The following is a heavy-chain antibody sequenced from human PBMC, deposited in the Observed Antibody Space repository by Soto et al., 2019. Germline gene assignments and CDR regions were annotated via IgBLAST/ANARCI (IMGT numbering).Heavy chain of an antibody. Sequence: QLQLQESGSGLVKPSQTLSLTCAVSGGSISSGGYSWSWIRQPPGKGLEWIGYIYHSGSTYYNPSLKSRDTISVDRSKNQFSLKLSSVTAADTAVYYCARLSSGWPYYFDYWGQGTLVTVSS. V-gene: IGHV4-30-2*01. CDR2: IYHSGST. J-gene: IGHJ4*02. D-gene: IGHD6-19*01. CDR3: ARLSSGWPYYFDY. CDR1: GGSISSGGYS.